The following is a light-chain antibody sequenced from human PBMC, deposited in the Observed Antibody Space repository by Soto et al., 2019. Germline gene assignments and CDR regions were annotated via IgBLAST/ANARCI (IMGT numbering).Light chain of an antibody. V-gene: IGKV3-15*01. Sequence: EIMLTQSPGTLSLSPGERATLSCRASQSVSSSYLAWYQQKPGQAPRLLIYDTSTRATGIPARFSGSGSGTEFTLTISSLQSEDFAVYYCQQYSNWPPITFGQGTRLEIK. CDR1: QSVSSSY. CDR3: QQYSNWPPIT. J-gene: IGKJ5*01. CDR2: DTS.